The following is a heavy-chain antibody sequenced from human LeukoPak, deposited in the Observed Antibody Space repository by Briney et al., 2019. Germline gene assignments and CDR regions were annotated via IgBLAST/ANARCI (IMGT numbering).Heavy chain of an antibody. CDR1: GGSISSSSYY. V-gene: IGHV4-39*07. CDR3: ARDRGKAAARRGFDP. D-gene: IGHD6-13*01. Sequence: PSETLSLTRTVSGGSISSSSYYWGWIRQPPGKGLEWIGSIYYSGSTYYNPSLKSRVTISVDTSKNQFSLKLSSVTAADTAVYYCARDRGKAAARRGFDPWGQGTLVTVSS. CDR2: IYYSGST. J-gene: IGHJ5*02.